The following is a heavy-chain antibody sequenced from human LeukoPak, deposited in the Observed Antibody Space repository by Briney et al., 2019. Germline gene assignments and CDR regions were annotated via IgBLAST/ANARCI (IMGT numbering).Heavy chain of an antibody. V-gene: IGHV4-34*01. CDR3: ASGPGYCSSTSCYLNWFDP. CDR1: GGSFSGYY. D-gene: IGHD2-2*01. Sequence: SETLSLTCAVYGGSFSGYYWSWIRQPPGKGLEWIGEINHSGSTSYNPSLKSRVTISVDTSKSQFSLKLSSVTAADTAVYYCASGPGYCSSTSCYLNWFDPWGQGTLVTVSS. CDR2: INHSGST. J-gene: IGHJ5*02.